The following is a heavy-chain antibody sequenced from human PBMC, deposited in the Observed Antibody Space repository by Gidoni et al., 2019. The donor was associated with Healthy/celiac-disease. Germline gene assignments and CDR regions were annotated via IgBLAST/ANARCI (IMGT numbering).Heavy chain of an antibody. CDR3: ARELRYCSGGSCYRPTDYYYGMDV. CDR1: GFTFRSYD. J-gene: IGHJ6*02. CDR2: LGTAGDT. D-gene: IGHD2-15*01. Sequence: EGQLVESGGGLVQPGGSLRLSCAASGFTFRSYDLTWVRKATGKGLEWVSSLGTAGDTYYPGSVKGRFTISRENAKNSLYFQMNSRRAGDTAVYYCARELRYCSGGSCYRPTDYYYGMDVWGQGTTVTVSS. V-gene: IGHV3-13*01.